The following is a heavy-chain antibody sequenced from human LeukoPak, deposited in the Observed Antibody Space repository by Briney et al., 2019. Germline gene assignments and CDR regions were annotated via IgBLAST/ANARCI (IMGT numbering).Heavy chain of an antibody. Sequence: PSETLSLTCNVSGASFNDYYWSWIRQPAGKGLEWIGRVYLGGSTNYNPSLKSRVMMSLDKAKNQFSLRLSSVTAADTAIYYCARDHCDDAACYPFDRWGQGTLVTVSS. CDR2: VYLGGST. V-gene: IGHV4-4*07. CDR3: ARDHCDDAACYPFDR. CDR1: GASFNDYY. D-gene: IGHD2-21*01. J-gene: IGHJ4*02.